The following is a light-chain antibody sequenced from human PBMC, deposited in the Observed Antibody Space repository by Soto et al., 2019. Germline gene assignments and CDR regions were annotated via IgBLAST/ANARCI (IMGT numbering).Light chain of an antibody. J-gene: IGKJ1*01. CDR1: QSVSSN. CDR3: QQYNNWPPKWT. V-gene: IGKV3-15*01. Sequence: EIVMTQSPATLSVSPGERATLSCRASQSVSSNLAWYQQKPGQAPRLLIYGASTRATGIPARFSGSGSGTEFTLTISSLRSEDFEVYYCQQYNNWPPKWTFGQGTKVDIK. CDR2: GAS.